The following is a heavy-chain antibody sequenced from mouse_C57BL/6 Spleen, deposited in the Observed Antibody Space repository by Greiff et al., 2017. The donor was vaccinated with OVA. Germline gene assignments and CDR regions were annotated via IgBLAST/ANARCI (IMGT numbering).Heavy chain of an antibody. D-gene: IGHD3-2*02. V-gene: IGHV1-52*01. CDR3: ARGGQLREGFAY. J-gene: IGHJ3*01. CDR2: IDPSDSET. Sequence: QVQLQQPGAELVRPGSSVKLSCKASGYTFTSYWMHWVKQRPIQGLEWIGNIDPSDSETHYNQKFKDKATLTVDKSSSTAYMQLSSLTSEDSAVYYCARGGQLREGFAYWGQGTLVTVSA. CDR1: GYTFTSYW.